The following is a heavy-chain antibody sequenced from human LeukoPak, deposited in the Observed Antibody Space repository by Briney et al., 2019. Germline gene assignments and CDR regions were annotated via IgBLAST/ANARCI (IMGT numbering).Heavy chain of an antibody. CDR1: GFTFSSYW. D-gene: IGHD1-26*01. Sequence: GGSLRLSCEASGFTFSSYWMSWVRQAPGNGLEWVANIKQDGSEKYYVDSVKGRFTISRDNAKNSLYLQMNSLRAEDTAVYYCARGRGVDYWGQGTLVTVSS. V-gene: IGHV3-7*01. J-gene: IGHJ4*02. CDR2: IKQDGSEK. CDR3: ARGRGVDY.